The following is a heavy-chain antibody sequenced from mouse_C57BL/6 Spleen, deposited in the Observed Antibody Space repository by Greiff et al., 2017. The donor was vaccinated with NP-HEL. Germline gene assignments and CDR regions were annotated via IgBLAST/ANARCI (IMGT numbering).Heavy chain of an antibody. Sequence: EVMLVESGGGLVQPGGSLKLSCAASGFTFSDYYMYWVRQTPEKRLEWVAYISNGGGSTYYPDTVKGRFTISRDNANNTLYLQMSLLKSEDTAMYYCARGYYFDYWGQGTTLTVSS. CDR2: ISNGGGST. V-gene: IGHV5-12*01. CDR3: ARGYYFDY. J-gene: IGHJ2*01. CDR1: GFTFSDYY.